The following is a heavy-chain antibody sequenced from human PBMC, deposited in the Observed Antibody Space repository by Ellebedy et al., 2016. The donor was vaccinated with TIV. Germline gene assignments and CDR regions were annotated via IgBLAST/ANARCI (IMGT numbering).Heavy chain of an antibody. D-gene: IGHD4-17*01. CDR3: AREGGRGYGEIDD. CDR2: MNPNSGDT. CDR1: GYTFTSYT. J-gene: IGHJ4*02. V-gene: IGHV1-8*01. Sequence: AASVKVSCKSSGYTFTSYTIHWVRQASGQGLEWMGWMNPNSGDTGYSLKFQGRVTMTTNSSVSTAYMELLSLASDDTAMYYCAREGGRGYGEIDDWGQGTLVTVSS.